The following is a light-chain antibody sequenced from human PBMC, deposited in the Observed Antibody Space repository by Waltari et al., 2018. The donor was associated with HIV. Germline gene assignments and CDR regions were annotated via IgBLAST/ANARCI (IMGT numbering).Light chain of an antibody. CDR3: CSYAGSRTWV. J-gene: IGLJ3*02. CDR2: EVF. V-gene: IGLV2-23*02. CDR1: SSDVGGYNF. Sequence: QSALTQPASVSGSPGQSITVSCTGTSSDVGGYNFDSWYQQHPGKAPKLIIFEVFKRPAGVSERFSGSRSGNTASLTVSGLQAEDEADYYCCSYAGSRTWVFGGGTALTVL.